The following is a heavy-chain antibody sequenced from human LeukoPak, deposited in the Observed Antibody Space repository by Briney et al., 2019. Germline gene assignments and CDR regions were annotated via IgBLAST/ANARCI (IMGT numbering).Heavy chain of an antibody. J-gene: IGHJ4*02. CDR3: ARGGVRTGIQRWEFGY. CDR2: INPSDGST. D-gene: IGHD3-10*01. V-gene: IGHV1-46*01. CDR1: GYTFTSYY. Sequence: ASVTVSCKASGYTFTSYYMHWVRPAPGQGLEWMGIINPSDGSTSYAQKFQGRVTMTRDTSTSTVYMELSSLRSEDTAVYYCARGGVRTGIQRWEFGYWGQGTLVSVST.